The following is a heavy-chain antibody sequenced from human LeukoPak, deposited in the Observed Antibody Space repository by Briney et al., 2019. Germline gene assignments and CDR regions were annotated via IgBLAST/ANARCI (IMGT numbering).Heavy chain of an antibody. V-gene: IGHV4-4*02. CDR3: ARVSIAAAGTDDAFDI. J-gene: IGHJ3*02. CDR1: GGSISSSNW. CDR2: IYHSGST. Sequence: SETLSLTCAVSGGSISSSNWWSWVRQPPGKGLEWIGEIYHSGSTNYNPSLKSRVTISVDKSKNQFSLKLSSVTAADTAVYYCARVSIAAAGTDDAFDIWGQGTMVTVSS. D-gene: IGHD6-13*01.